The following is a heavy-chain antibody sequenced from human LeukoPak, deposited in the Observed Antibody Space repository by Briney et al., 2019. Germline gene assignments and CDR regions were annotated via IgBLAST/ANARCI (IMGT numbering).Heavy chain of an antibody. CDR3: ARQDDILTGYSDY. CDR2: IYPCDSDT. J-gene: IGHJ4*02. D-gene: IGHD3-9*01. Sequence: GESLKISCKGSGYSFTSYWIGWGRQMPGKGLEWMGIIYPCDSDTRYSPSFPGQVTISADKSISTAYLQWSGLKASDTAMYYCARQDDILTGYSDYWGQGTLVTVSS. CDR1: GYSFTSYW. V-gene: IGHV5-51*01.